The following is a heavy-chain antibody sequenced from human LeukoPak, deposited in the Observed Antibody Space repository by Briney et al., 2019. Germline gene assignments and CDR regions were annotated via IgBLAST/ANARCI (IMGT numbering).Heavy chain of an antibody. Sequence: PSETLSLTCTVSGGSISSYYWSWIRQPPGKGLEWIGYIYYSGSTNYNPSLKSRVTISVDTSKNQFSLKLSSVTAADTAVYYCARARFGITIFGVAPENWFDPWGQGTLVTVSS. V-gene: IGHV4-59*01. CDR2: IYYSGST. D-gene: IGHD3-3*01. J-gene: IGHJ5*02. CDR1: GGSISSYY. CDR3: ARARFGITIFGVAPENWFDP.